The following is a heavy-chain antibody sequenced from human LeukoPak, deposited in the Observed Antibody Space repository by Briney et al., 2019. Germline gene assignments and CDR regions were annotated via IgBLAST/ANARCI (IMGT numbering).Heavy chain of an antibody. CDR3: ARGSPSTPDS. CDR2: IHYSGST. J-gene: IGHJ4*02. Sequence: PSETLSLTCTVSGGSISSYYWNWIRHPPGKGLEWIGYIHYSGSTYYHPSLKNRVTISLDKSKTMFSLRLSSVTAADTAVYFCARGSPSTPDSWGQGTLVTVSS. V-gene: IGHV4-59*12. CDR1: GGSISSYY. D-gene: IGHD2-15*01.